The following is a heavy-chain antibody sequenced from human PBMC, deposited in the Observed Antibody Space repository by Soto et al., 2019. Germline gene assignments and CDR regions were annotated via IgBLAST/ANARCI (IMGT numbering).Heavy chain of an antibody. D-gene: IGHD3-9*01. CDR1: GFTFSSYS. J-gene: IGHJ6*02. CDR3: ARDQLHLLRYFDWFPNYYGMDV. CDR2: ISSSSSYI. V-gene: IGHV3-21*04. Sequence: GGSLRLSCAASGFTFSSYSMNWVRQAPGKGLEWVSSISSSSSYIYYADSVKGRFTISRDNAKNSLYLQMNSLRAEDTAVYYCARDQLHLLRYFDWFPNYYGMDVWGQGTTVTVSS.